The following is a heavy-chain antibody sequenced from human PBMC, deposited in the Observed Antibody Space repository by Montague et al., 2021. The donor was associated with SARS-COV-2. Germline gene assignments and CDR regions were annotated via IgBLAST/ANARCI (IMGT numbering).Heavy chain of an antibody. CDR2: IYHSGSX. V-gene: IGHV4-4*02. J-gene: IGHJ6*02. Sequence: LSLTCAVSGGSISSSNWWSWVRQPPGKGLEWIGEIYHSGSXXXNXXXKSXVTISVDKSKNQFSLKLSYVTAADTAVYYCARERVVVVEVYYYYYGMDVWGQGTTVTVSS. CDR3: ARERVVVVEVYYYYYGMDV. D-gene: IGHD2-15*01. CDR1: GGSISSSNW.